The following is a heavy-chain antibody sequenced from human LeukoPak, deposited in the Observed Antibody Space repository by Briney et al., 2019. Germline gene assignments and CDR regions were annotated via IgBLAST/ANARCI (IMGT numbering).Heavy chain of an antibody. D-gene: IGHD2-2*01. CDR2: IYTSGST. V-gene: IGHV4-4*07. CDR3: ARDLWGLVPAADRFDH. CDR1: GGSISSYY. Sequence: PSETLSLTCTVSGGSISSYYWSWIRQPAGKGLEWIGRIYTSGSTNYNPSLKSRVTMSVDTSKNQFSLKLSSVTAADTAVYYCARDLWGLVPAADRFDHWGQGTLVTVSS. J-gene: IGHJ5*02.